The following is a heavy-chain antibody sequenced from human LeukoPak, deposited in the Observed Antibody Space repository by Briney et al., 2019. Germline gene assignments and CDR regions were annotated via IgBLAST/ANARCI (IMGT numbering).Heavy chain of an antibody. Sequence: PGGSLRLSCAASGFTFSDYYMSWIRQAPGKGLEWVSYISSSGSTIYYADSVKGRFTISRDNAKNSLYLQMNSLRAEDTAVYYCARDWAVYYDSSGHLEDWGQGTLVTVSS. CDR3: ARDWAVYYDSSGHLED. V-gene: IGHV3-11*01. CDR1: GFTFSDYY. CDR2: ISSSGSTI. D-gene: IGHD3-22*01. J-gene: IGHJ4*02.